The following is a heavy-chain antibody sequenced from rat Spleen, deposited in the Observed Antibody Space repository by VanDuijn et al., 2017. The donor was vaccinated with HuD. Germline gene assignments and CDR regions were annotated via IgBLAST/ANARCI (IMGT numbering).Heavy chain of an antibody. CDR3: TXXGYXTGYXXAGGFDX. Sequence: EVQVVESGGGIVQPGRSMKLSCAASGFTFSDYYMAWVRQAPTKGLEWVAYISTGGHNTYYRDSVKGRFTISRDNAKSTLYLQMDSLRSEDTATYYCTXXGYXTGYXXAGGFDXWGQGVXXTVSS. CDR1: GFTFSDYY. J-gene: IGHJ2*01. V-gene: IGHV5-25*01. D-gene: IGHD1-6*01. CDR2: ISTGGHNT.